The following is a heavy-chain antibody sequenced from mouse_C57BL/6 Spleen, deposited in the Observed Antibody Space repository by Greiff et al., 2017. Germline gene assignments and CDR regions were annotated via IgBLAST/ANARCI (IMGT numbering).Heavy chain of an antibody. CDR1: GYTFTSYW. V-gene: IGHV1-59*01. CDR2: IDPSDSYT. Sequence: QVQLQQPGAELVRPGTSVKLSCKASGYTFTSYWMHWVKQRPGQGLEWIGVIDPSDSYTNYNQKFKGKATLTVDPSSSTAYMQRSSLTSEDSAVYYCAEGLRGVDVWGTGTTVTVSS. J-gene: IGHJ1*03. D-gene: IGHD3-1*01. CDR3: AEGLRGVDV.